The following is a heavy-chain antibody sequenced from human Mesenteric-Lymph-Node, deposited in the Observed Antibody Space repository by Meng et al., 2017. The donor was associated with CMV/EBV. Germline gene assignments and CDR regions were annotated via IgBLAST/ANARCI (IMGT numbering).Heavy chain of an antibody. Sequence: ASVKVSCKASGYTFTGYYMHWVRQAPGKGLEWMGSFDPEDGERIYAQTLQGRVTVSRDNSKNTLSLQMNSLRPEDTAVYFCARDINWNHLDYWGQGTLVTVSS. D-gene: IGHD1-14*01. V-gene: IGHV1-24*01. CDR1: GYTFTGYY. CDR2: FDPEDGER. CDR3: ARDINWNHLDY. J-gene: IGHJ4*02.